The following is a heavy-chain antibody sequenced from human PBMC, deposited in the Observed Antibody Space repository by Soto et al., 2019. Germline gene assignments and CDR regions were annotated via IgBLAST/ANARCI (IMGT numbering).Heavy chain of an antibody. V-gene: IGHV3-23*01. D-gene: IGHD3-10*01. J-gene: IGHJ4*02. CDR3: AKDGGWFGESGFHYFDY. CDR2: ISGSGGST. CDR1: GFTFSSYA. Sequence: GGSLRLSCAASGFTFSSYAMSWVRQAPGKGLEWVSAISGSGGSTYYADSVKGRFTISRDNSKNTLYLQMNSLRAEDTAVYYCAKDGGWFGESGFHYFDYWGQGTLVTVSS.